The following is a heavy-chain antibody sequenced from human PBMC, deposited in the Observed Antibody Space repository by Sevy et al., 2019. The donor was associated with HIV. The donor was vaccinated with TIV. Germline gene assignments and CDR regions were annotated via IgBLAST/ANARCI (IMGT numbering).Heavy chain of an antibody. J-gene: IGHJ3*02. V-gene: IGHV1-69*13. CDR3: ARDRDITFGGGDAFDI. CDR2: IIPIFHSA. Sequence: ASVKVSCKASGGTSGTYSLSWLRQAPGQGLEWMGGIIPIFHSANYAQNFQGRVTITADESTSTAYMELSSLRPEDSAVYYCARDRDITFGGGDAFDIWGHGTRVTVSS. D-gene: IGHD3-16*01. CDR1: GGTSGTYS.